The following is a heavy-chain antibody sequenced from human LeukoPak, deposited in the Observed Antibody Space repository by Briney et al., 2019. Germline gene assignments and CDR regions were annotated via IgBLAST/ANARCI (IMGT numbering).Heavy chain of an antibody. Sequence: GGSLRLSCTASGFTFGDYALTWVRQAPGKGLEWVGFIRSKAYGGATEYAASVKGRFTISRDDSKSIAYLQMNDLKTEDTGVYLCTRAFCTSSICYLGAFDIWGQGTMVTVSS. CDR2: IRSKAYGGAT. CDR1: GFTFGDYA. CDR3: TRAFCTSSICYLGAFDI. V-gene: IGHV3-49*04. D-gene: IGHD2-2*01. J-gene: IGHJ3*02.